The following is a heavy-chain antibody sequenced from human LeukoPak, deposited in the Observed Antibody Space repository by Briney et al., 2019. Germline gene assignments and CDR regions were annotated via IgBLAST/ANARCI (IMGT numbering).Heavy chain of an antibody. V-gene: IGHV1-58*02. J-gene: IGHJ4*02. Sequence: SVKVSCKASGFTFTSSAMQWVRQARGQRLEWIGWIVVGSGNTNYAQKFQERVTITRDMSTSTAYMELGSLRSEDTAVYYCAADLGSGGATVYFDYWGQGTLVTVSS. CDR2: IVVGSGNT. CDR1: GFTFTSSA. D-gene: IGHD1-26*01. CDR3: AADLGSGGATVYFDY.